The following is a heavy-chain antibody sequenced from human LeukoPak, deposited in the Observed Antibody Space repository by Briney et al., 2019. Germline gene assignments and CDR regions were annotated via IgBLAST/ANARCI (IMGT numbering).Heavy chain of an antibody. D-gene: IGHD3-16*01. CDR2: FDPEDGET. CDR3: ATGAFGRGAFDI. CDR1: GYTLTELS. V-gene: IGHV1-24*01. Sequence: GASVKVSCKVSGYTLTELSMHWVRQAPGKGLEWIGGFDPEDGETIYAQKFQGRVTMTEDTSTDTAYMELSSLRSEDTAVYYCATGAFGRGAFDIWGQGTMVTVSS. J-gene: IGHJ3*02.